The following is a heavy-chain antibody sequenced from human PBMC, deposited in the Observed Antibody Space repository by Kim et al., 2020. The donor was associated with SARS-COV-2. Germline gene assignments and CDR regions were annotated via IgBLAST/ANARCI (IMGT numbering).Heavy chain of an antibody. D-gene: IGHD6-19*01. V-gene: IGHV3-7*01. CDR3: ASDDGWRSLDC. J-gene: IGHJ4*02. CDR2: K. Sequence: KVYADSLKGRFTVSRDNAKNSLFLQMTSLRPEDTAVYYCASDDGWRSLDCWGQGTLVTVSS.